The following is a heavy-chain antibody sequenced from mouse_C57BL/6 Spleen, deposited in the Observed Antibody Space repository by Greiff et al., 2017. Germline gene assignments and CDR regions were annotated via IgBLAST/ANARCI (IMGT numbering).Heavy chain of an antibody. D-gene: IGHD1-1*01. CDR2: ISDGGSYT. Sequence: VQLQESGGGLVKPGGSLKLSCAASGFTFSSYAMSWVRQTPEKRLEWVATISDGGSYTYYPDNVKGRFTISRDNAKNNLYLQMSHLKSEDTAMYYCARDRPVVAPFAYWGQGTLVTVSA. CDR3: ARDRPVVAPFAY. J-gene: IGHJ3*01. V-gene: IGHV5-4*01. CDR1: GFTFSSYA.